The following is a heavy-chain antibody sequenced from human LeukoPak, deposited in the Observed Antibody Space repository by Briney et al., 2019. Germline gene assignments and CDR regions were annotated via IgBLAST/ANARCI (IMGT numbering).Heavy chain of an antibody. D-gene: IGHD3-10*01. CDR2: ISNSGSTK. J-gene: IGHJ4*02. Sequence: GGSLRLSCAASGFSFSSYSMDWVRQAPGKGLEWVSYISNSGSTKYYADSVKGRFTISRDNAKNSLYLQMNSLRAEDTAVYYCARGGYGSGTVYWGQGTLVTVSS. CDR3: ARGGYGSGTVY. V-gene: IGHV3-48*04. CDR1: GFSFSSYS.